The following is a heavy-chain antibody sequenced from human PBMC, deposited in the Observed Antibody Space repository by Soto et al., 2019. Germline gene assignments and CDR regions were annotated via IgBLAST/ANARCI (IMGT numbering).Heavy chain of an antibody. D-gene: IGHD3-3*02. Sequence: PLSVTSTGSSGSMSRNGQYWSWIRQHPGKGREWIGYIYHSGNAYYSSYLRSRATISVDTSKNQLSLQLNSVTAADTAVYYCARTALMTIFGLSYQRWSDPWGHGTLVTGSS. CDR2: IYHSGNA. J-gene: IGHJ5*02. CDR1: SGSMSRNGQY. CDR3: ARTALMTIFGLSYQRWSDP. V-gene: IGHV4-31*03.